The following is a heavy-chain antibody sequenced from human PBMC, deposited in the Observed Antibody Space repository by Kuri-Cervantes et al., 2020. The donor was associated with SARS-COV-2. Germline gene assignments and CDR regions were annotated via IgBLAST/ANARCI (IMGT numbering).Heavy chain of an antibody. CDR3: ARVRGYSYGYRGDYYMDV. J-gene: IGHJ6*03. CDR2: IIPIFGTA. V-gene: IGHV1-69*05. D-gene: IGHD5-18*01. Sequence: SVTVSCKASGVTFSSYAISWVRQAPGQGLEWMGGIIPIFGTANYAQKFQGRVTITTDESTSTAYMELSSLRSEDTAVYYCARVRGYSYGYRGDYYMDVWGKGTTVTVSS. CDR1: GVTFSSYA.